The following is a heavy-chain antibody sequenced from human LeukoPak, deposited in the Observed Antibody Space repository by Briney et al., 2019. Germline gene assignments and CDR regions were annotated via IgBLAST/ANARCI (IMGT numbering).Heavy chain of an antibody. D-gene: IGHD2-8*02. Sequence: GGSLRLSCAASGFTFRNYGMNWVRQAPGKGLEWVAVISYDGSNKYYADSVKGRFTISRDNFKNTVYLQMNNLRAEDTAVYYCARSSLHWYYFDYWGQGTLVTVSS. CDR2: ISYDGSNK. CDR3: ARSSLHWYYFDY. J-gene: IGHJ4*02. V-gene: IGHV3-30*03. CDR1: GFTFRNYG.